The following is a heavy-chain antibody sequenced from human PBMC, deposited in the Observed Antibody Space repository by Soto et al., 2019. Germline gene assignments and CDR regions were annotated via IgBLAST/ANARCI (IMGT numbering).Heavy chain of an antibody. CDR3: ARFHRRGYSFPVDY. Sequence: GGSLRLSCAASGFTFSSYSMNWVRQAPGKGLEWVSSISSSSSYIYYADSVKGRFTISRDNAKNSLYLQMNSLRAEDTAVYYCARFHRRGYSFPVDYWGQGTLVTVSS. D-gene: IGHD5-12*01. CDR1: GFTFSSYS. CDR2: ISSSSSYI. J-gene: IGHJ4*02. V-gene: IGHV3-21*01.